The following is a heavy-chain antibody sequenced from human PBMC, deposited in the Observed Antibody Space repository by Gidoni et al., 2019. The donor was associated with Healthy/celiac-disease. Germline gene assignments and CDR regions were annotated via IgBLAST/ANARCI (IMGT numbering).Heavy chain of an antibody. CDR2: ISSSSSTI. CDR1: GVTCSSYS. CDR3: ARDLSVLKWELGAFDI. D-gene: IGHD1-26*01. Sequence: EVQLVESGGGLVTPGGSLRLYCAASGVTCSSYSMNWVRQAPGKGLEWVSYISSSSSTIYYADSVKGRFTISRDNAKNSLYLQMNSLRDEDTAVYYCARDLSVLKWELGAFDIWGQGTMVTVSS. V-gene: IGHV3-48*02. J-gene: IGHJ3*02.